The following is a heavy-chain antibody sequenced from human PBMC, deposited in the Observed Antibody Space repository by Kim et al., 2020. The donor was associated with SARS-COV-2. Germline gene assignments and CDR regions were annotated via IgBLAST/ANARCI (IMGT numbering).Heavy chain of an antibody. D-gene: IGHD3-10*01. J-gene: IGHJ4*02. Sequence: SETLSLTCTVSGYSISSGYYWGWIRQPPGKGLEWIGSIYHSGSTYYNPSLKSRVTISVDTSKNPFSLKLSSVTAADTAVYYWARDGSGSYYLHYFDYWGQGTLVTVSS. CDR3: ARDGSGSYYLHYFDY. V-gene: IGHV4-38-2*02. CDR1: GYSISSGYY. CDR2: IYHSGST.